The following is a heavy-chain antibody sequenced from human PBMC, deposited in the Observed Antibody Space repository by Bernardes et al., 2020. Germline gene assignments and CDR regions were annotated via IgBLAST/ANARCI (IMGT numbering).Heavy chain of an antibody. V-gene: IGHV3-74*03. CDR3: ARWQPSFGVVIY. Sequence: GGSLRLSCAASGFTFSTSWMHWVRQAPGKGLVWVSRINIDGSSTAYADSVKGRFTISRDNAKNTLYLQMNSLSAEDTAVYYCARWQPSFGVVIYWGQGTLVTVSS. CDR2: INIDGSST. D-gene: IGHD3-3*01. J-gene: IGHJ4*02. CDR1: GFTFSTSW.